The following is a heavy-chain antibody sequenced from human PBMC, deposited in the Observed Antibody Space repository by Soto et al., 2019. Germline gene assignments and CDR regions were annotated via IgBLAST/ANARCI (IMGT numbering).Heavy chain of an antibody. CDR3: ASGIWGYSLSFMDV. CDR1: GGTFSSYA. J-gene: IGHJ6*02. Sequence: QVQLVQSGAEVKKPGSSVKVSCKASGGTFSSYAISWVRQAPGQGLEWMGGIIPIFGTANYAQKFQGRVTITADKSTSTAYMELSSLRAEDTAVYYCASGIWGYSLSFMDVWGQGTTVTVSS. V-gene: IGHV1-69*06. CDR2: IIPIFGTA. D-gene: IGHD5-18*01.